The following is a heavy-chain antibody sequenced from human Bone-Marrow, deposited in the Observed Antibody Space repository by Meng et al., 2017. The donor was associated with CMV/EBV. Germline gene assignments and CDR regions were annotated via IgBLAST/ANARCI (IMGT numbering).Heavy chain of an antibody. J-gene: IGHJ5*02. CDR1: GGSISSSNW. Sequence: SETLSLTCPVSGGSISSSNWWSWVRQPPGKGLEWIGESYQSRSTNYNPSLKSRVTISVDKSKNQFSLKLTSVTAADTAVYYCARGLVPTDRGHWFDPWGQGTVVTVSS. D-gene: IGHD2-2*01. CDR3: ARGLVPTDRGHWFDP. V-gene: IGHV4-4*02. CDR2: SYQSRST.